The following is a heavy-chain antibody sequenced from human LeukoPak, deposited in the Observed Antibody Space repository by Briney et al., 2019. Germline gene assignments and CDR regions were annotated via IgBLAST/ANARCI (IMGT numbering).Heavy chain of an antibody. CDR1: IDSTNGNY. Sequence: SETLSLTCAVSIDSTNGNYWSWVRQSPGKGLEWIGEVHRSGSTNYKPSLKRRVTISIDRSKDQISLDLTSVTAADTAVYYCARGTYSGYDFDYWGQGTLVTVSS. V-gene: IGHV4-4*02. CDR3: ARGTYSGYDFDY. D-gene: IGHD5-12*01. CDR2: VHRSGST. J-gene: IGHJ4*02.